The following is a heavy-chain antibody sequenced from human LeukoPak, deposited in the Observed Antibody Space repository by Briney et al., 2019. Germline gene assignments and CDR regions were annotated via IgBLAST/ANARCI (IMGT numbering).Heavy chain of an antibody. CDR1: GFTFSSYS. CDR3: ARVGSTVAAGTPDY. V-gene: IGHV3-21*01. D-gene: IGHD6-13*01. Sequence: PGGSLRLSCAASGFTFSSYSMNWVRQAPGKGLEWVSSISSSSSYIYYADSVKGRFTISRDNAKNSLSLQVNSLRADDTAVYCCARVGSTVAAGTPDYWGQGTLVTVSS. CDR2: ISSSSSYI. J-gene: IGHJ4*02.